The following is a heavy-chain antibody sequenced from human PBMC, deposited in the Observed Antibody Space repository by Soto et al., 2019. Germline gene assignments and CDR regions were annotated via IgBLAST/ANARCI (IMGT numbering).Heavy chain of an antibody. Sequence: EVQLLQSGGGLVQPGGSLRVSCAASGFTFRSYAMSWVRQAPGKRLEWVSIISGSGSGGTTFYTDSVKGRFTVSRDNSKNTLYLQMNSLRAEDAAVYYCARPGYGVDKDAFDIWGQGTMVTVSS. CDR1: GFTFRSYA. J-gene: IGHJ3*02. CDR3: ARPGYGVDKDAFDI. D-gene: IGHD4-17*01. CDR2: ISGSGSGGTT. V-gene: IGHV3-23*01.